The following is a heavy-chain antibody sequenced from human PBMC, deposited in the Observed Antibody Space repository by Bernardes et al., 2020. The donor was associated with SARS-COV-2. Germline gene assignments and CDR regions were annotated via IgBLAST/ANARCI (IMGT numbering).Heavy chain of an antibody. CDR1: GGSFTGFY. V-gene: IGHV4-34*01. D-gene: IGHD1-26*01. CDR2: INHSGGT. CDR3: ARGGRGPSRSYWLVRDYCDV. Sequence: SETLSLTCVVNGGSFTGFYWSWIRQSPGKGLDWIGNINHSGGTNYNPSLKSRVTLSVYTSKNQFSLQLTSVTAADTAVYYCARGGRGPSRSYWLVRDYCDVWGQGTLVTVSS. J-gene: IGHJ4*02.